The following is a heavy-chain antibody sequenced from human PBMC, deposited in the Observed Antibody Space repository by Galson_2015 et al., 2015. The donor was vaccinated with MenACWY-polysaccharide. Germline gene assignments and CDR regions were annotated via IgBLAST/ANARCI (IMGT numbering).Heavy chain of an antibody. CDR2: IYWDDDK. J-gene: IGHJ3*02. V-gene: IGHV2-5*02. D-gene: IGHD3-22*01. CDR3: AHRPVYDTTGRAFDI. Sequence: PALVKPPQTLTLTCTFSGFSLRTSGVGVGWIRQPPGKALEWLGMIYWDDDKRYSPSLRSRLTITKDTAKNQVVLTMTNMDPVDTATYYCAHRPVYDTTGRAFDIWGLGTMVTVSS. CDR1: GFSLRTSGVG.